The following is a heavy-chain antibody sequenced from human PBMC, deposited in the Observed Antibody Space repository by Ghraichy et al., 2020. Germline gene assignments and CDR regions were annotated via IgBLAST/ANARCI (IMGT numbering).Heavy chain of an antibody. CDR1: GFTFSNDW. D-gene: IGHD6-25*01. CDR2: IKSKISSATT. Sequence: LSLTCTASGFTFSNDWMSWVRQAPGKGLEWVGRIKSKISSATTNYAEPVKGRFTISRDDSKNTLDLQMNSLKTEDTAVYYCTTQKNVASALDYWGQGTLVTVSS. CDR3: TTQKNVASALDY. V-gene: IGHV3-15*01. J-gene: IGHJ4*02.